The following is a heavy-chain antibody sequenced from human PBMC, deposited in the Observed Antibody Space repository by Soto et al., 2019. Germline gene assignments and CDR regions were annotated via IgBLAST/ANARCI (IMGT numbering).Heavy chain of an antibody. J-gene: IGHJ4*02. Sequence: GGSLRLSCAASGFTFSSYSMNWVRQAPGKGLEWVSSISSSSYIYYADSVKGRFTISRDNAKNSLYLQMNSLRAEDTAVYYCARDPTTGTTGGFDYWGQGTPVTVSS. V-gene: IGHV3-21*01. D-gene: IGHD1-1*01. CDR3: ARDPTTGTTGGFDY. CDR1: GFTFSSYS. CDR2: ISSSSYI.